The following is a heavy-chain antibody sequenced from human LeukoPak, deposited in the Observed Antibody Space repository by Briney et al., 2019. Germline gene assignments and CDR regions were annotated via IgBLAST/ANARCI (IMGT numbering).Heavy chain of an antibody. J-gene: IGHJ5*02. CDR1: GGSFSGYY. Sequence: SETLSLTCAVYGGSFSGYYWSWIRQPPGKGLEWIGEINHSGSTNYNPSLKSRVTISVDTSKSQFSLKLSSVTAADTAVYYCARGRSGSYSSNWFDPWGQGTLVTVSS. CDR3: ARGRSGSYSSNWFDP. V-gene: IGHV4-34*01. D-gene: IGHD1-26*01. CDR2: INHSGST.